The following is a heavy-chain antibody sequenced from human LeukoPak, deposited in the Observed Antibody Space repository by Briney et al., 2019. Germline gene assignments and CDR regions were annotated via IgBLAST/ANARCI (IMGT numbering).Heavy chain of an antibody. Sequence: PGGSLRLSCAASGFTFSSYSMNWVRQAPGKGLEWVSSISSSSSYLYYADSVEGRFTISRDNAKNSLYLQINSLRAEDTAVYYCARGDYYGSGTPGYWGQGTLVTVSS. D-gene: IGHD3-10*01. CDR3: ARGDYYGSGTPGY. V-gene: IGHV3-21*01. CDR2: ISSSSSYL. CDR1: GFTFSSYS. J-gene: IGHJ4*02.